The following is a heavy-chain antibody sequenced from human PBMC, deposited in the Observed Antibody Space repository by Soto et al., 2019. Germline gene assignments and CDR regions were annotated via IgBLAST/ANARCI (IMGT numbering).Heavy chain of an antibody. CDR2: MNTNSGNT. J-gene: IGHJ6*03. CDR3: ARGMTGTTPYYYYYMDV. V-gene: IGHV1-8*01. D-gene: IGHD1-7*01. Sequence: ASVKVSCKASGYTFTSYDINWVRQATGQGLEWMGWMNTNSGNTGYAQKFQGRVTMTRNTSISTAYMELSSLRSEDTAVYYCARGMTGTTPYYYYYMDVWGKGTTVTVSS. CDR1: GYTFTSYD.